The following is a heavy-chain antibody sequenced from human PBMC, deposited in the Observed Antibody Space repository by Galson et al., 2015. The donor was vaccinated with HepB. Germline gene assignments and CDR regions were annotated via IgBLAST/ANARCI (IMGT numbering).Heavy chain of an antibody. Sequence: SVKVSCKASGGTFSSYAISWVRQAPGQGLEWMGGIIPIFGTANYAQKFQGRVTITADESTSTAYMELSSLRSEDTAVYYCARAVGYGGKGGGYYFDYWGQGTLVTVSS. CDR2: IIPIFGTA. CDR1: GGTFSSYA. CDR3: ARAVGYGGKGGGYYFDY. J-gene: IGHJ4*02. D-gene: IGHD4-23*01. V-gene: IGHV1-69*13.